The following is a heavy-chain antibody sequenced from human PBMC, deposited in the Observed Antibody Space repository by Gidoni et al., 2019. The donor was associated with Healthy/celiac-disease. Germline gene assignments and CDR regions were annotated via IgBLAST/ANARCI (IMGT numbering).Heavy chain of an antibody. CDR2: IKQDGSEK. V-gene: IGHV3-7*04. CDR1: GFTFSSYW. D-gene: IGHD3-10*01. Sequence: EVQLVESGGGLVQPGGSLRLSCAASGFTFSSYWMSWVRQAPGKGLEWVANIKQDGSEKYYVDSVKGRFTISRDNAKNSLYLQMNSLRAEDTAVYYCARDRSLFYYYYYMDVWGKGTTVTVSS. J-gene: IGHJ6*03. CDR3: ARDRSLFYYYYYMDV.